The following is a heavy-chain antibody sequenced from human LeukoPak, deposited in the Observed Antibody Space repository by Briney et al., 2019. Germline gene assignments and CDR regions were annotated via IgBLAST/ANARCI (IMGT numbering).Heavy chain of an antibody. CDR3: ARSMVRGVIYNWFDP. Sequence: GGSLRLSCAASGFTFSSRTMNWVRQAPGKGLEWVSSISNSSSYIYYAGSVKGRFTISRDNAKNSLYLQMNSLRAEDTAVYYCARSMVRGVIYNWFDPWGQGTLVTVSS. J-gene: IGHJ5*02. V-gene: IGHV3-21*01. CDR2: ISNSSSYI. D-gene: IGHD3-10*01. CDR1: GFTFSSRT.